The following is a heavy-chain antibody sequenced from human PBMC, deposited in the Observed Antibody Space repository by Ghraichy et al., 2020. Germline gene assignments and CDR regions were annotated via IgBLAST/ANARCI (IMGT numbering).Heavy chain of an antibody. D-gene: IGHD4-17*01. Sequence: GGSLRLSCVTSGFTFSSYWMSWVRQAPGKGLEWVANIKEDGSEKYSVDSVKGRFTISRDNAKNSLYLQMNSLRVEDTAVYYCASFRTVTASSPFDYWGQGTLVTVSS. V-gene: IGHV3-7*01. CDR1: GFTFSSYW. J-gene: IGHJ4*02. CDR3: ASFRTVTASSPFDY. CDR2: IKEDGSEK.